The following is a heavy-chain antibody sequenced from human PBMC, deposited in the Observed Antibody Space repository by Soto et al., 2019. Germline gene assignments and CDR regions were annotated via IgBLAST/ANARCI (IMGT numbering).Heavy chain of an antibody. D-gene: IGHD6-13*01. J-gene: IGHJ5*02. CDR1: GGSISSGGYY. V-gene: IGHV4-31*03. Sequence: TLSFTCTVSGGSISSGGYYWSWIRQHPGKGLEWIGYIYYSGSTYYNPSLKSRVTISVDTSKNQFSLKLSSVTAADTAVYYCARGLAAAGLGFDPWGQGTLVSVSS. CDR2: IYYSGST. CDR3: ARGLAAAGLGFDP.